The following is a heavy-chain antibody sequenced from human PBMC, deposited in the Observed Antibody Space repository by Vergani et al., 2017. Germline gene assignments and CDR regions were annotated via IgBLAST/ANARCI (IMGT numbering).Heavy chain of an antibody. Sequence: QLQLQESGPGLVKPSETLSLTCTVSGGSISSSSYYWGWIRQPPGKGLEWIGSIYYSGSTYYNPSLKSRVTISVDPSKNQFSLTLSSVTAADTAVYYCARLLSYSYGSGGDWYFDLWGRGTLVTVSS. CDR1: GGSISSSSYY. D-gene: IGHD3-10*01. V-gene: IGHV4-39*01. J-gene: IGHJ2*01. CDR3: ARLLSYSYGSGGDWYFDL. CDR2: IYYSGST.